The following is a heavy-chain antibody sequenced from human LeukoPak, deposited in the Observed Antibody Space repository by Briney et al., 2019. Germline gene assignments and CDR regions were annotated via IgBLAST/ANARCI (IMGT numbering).Heavy chain of an antibody. CDR1: GYSFTSYW. V-gene: IGHV5-51*01. CDR3: ARPALEATVLGAFDI. D-gene: IGHD5-18*01. J-gene: IGHJ3*02. Sequence: GESLKISCKGSGYSFTSYWIGWMRQMPGKGLEWMGIIYPGDSDTRYSPSFQGQVTISADKSISTAYLQWSSLKASDTAMYYCARPALEATVLGAFDIWGQGTMVTVSS. CDR2: IYPGDSDT.